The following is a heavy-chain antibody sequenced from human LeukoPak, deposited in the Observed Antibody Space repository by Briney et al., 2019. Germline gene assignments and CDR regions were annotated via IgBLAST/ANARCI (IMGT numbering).Heavy chain of an antibody. CDR1: GYTFTGYY. CDR2: INPNSGGT. Sequence: ASVKVSCKASGYTFTGYYMHWVRQAPGQGLEWMGRINPNSGGTNYAQKFQGWVTMTRDTSISTAYMELSRLRSDDTAVYYCARGRQSSTSFAVADYWGQGTLVTVSS. J-gene: IGHJ4*02. V-gene: IGHV1-2*04. CDR3: ARGRQSSTSFAVADY. D-gene: IGHD2-2*01.